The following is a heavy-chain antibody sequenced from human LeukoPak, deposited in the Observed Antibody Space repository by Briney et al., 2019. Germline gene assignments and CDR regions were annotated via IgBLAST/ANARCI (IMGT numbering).Heavy chain of an antibody. CDR3: ARGNLPDY. J-gene: IGHJ4*02. Sequence: PGGSLRLSCAASGFTFSSYGMHWVRQAPGKGLEWLANIKQDGSEKYYVDSVKGRFTISRDNAKNSLYLQMNSLRAEDTALYHCARGNLPDYWGQGTLVTVSS. CDR2: IKQDGSEK. D-gene: IGHD1-14*01. CDR1: GFTFSSYG. V-gene: IGHV3-7*03.